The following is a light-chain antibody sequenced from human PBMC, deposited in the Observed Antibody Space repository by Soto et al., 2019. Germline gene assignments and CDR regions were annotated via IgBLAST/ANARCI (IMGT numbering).Light chain of an antibody. J-gene: IGKJ4*01. CDR3: QQYGSSPLT. Sequence: EIVLTQSPGTLSLSPGERATLSCRASQSVSSNYLAWYQQKPGQAPRLLIYGASSSASGIPDRFSGSGSGTDFTLTISRLEPEDFVVYYCQQYGSSPLTFGGGTKVEIK. V-gene: IGKV3-20*01. CDR1: QSVSSNY. CDR2: GAS.